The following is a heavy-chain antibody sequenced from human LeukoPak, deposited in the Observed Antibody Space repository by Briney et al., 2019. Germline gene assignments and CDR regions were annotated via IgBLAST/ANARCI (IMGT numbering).Heavy chain of an antibody. CDR2: ILPHSGDT. Sequence: ASVRVSCKTSGYTFTSHYMHWVRQAPGQGLEWMGWILPHSGDTNYAQKFQGRVTMTRDTFISTAYMELSRLRSDDTAVYYCARMLGRGGSGWYGVRYFDYWGQGTLVTVSS. D-gene: IGHD6-19*01. J-gene: IGHJ4*02. V-gene: IGHV1-2*02. CDR3: ARMLGRGGSGWYGVRYFDY. CDR1: GYTFTSHY.